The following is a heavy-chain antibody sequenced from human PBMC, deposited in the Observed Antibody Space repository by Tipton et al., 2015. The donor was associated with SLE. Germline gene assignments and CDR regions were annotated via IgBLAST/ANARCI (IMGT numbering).Heavy chain of an antibody. CDR2: IYYSGST. Sequence: TLSLTCTVSGGSISNSYWNWIRQPPGKALEWIGYIYYSGSTNYNPSLKSRATISVDTSKNQISLKLSSVTAADTAVYYCASSYSDYGMDVWGQGTTVTVSS. V-gene: IGHV4-59*01. CDR1: GGSISNSY. J-gene: IGHJ6*02. CDR3: ASSYSDYGMDV. D-gene: IGHD3-10*01.